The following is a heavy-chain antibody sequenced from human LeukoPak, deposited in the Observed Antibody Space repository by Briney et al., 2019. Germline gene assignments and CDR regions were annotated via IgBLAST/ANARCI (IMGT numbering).Heavy chain of an antibody. J-gene: IGHJ4*02. D-gene: IGHD3-16*01. Sequence: GGSLRLSCAASGFTFSSYAMSWVRQAPGKGLEWVSAISGSGGSTYYADSVNGRFTISRDNSKNTLYLPMNSLRAEDTAVYSCATHRGDFLFGYWGQGTLVTVSS. CDR2: ISGSGGST. CDR1: GFTFSSYA. CDR3: ATHRGDFLFGY. V-gene: IGHV3-23*01.